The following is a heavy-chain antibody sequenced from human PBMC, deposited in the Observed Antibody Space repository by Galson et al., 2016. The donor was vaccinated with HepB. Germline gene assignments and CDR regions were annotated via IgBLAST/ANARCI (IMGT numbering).Heavy chain of an antibody. CDR2: IEIKNEGGRR. CDR3: TTAPDY. V-gene: IGHV3-15*04. J-gene: IGHJ4*02. CDR1: GLTSINAW. Sequence: SLRLSCAASGLTSINAWINWVRLPPGKGLKWLGRIEIKNEGGRRDYAVPVKGRFTFSRDDSGDTVYLQINDLKTEDTALYYCTTAPDYWGQGTLVTVSS.